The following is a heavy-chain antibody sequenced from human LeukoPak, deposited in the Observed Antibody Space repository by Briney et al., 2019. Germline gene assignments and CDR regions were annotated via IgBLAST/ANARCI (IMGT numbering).Heavy chain of an antibody. CDR2: IRYDGSNK. J-gene: IGHJ6*03. Sequence: GGSLRLSCAASGFTFSCYAMHWVRQAPGKGLEWVTFIRYDGSNKYYADSVKGRFTISRDNSKNTLYPQMNSLRAEDTAVYYCAKGSKEVLFTRDHYMDVWGKGTTVTISS. D-gene: IGHD3-3*01. CDR3: AKGSKEVLFTRDHYMDV. V-gene: IGHV3-30*02. CDR1: GFTFSCYA.